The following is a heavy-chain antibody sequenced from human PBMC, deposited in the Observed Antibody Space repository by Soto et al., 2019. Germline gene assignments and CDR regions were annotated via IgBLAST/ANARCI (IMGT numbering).Heavy chain of an antibody. CDR2: ISRDGSHK. V-gene: IGHV3-30*04. Sequence: GGSLRLSCAASGFTFRNYAIHWVRQAPGKGLEWVAVISRDGSHKYYLDSVKGRFTISRDNSKDTVNLLMNSLRDDDSAMYYCARSRNSAVADSFDFWGQGTLVTVSS. CDR1: GFTFRNYA. D-gene: IGHD1-26*01. CDR3: ARSRNSAVADSFDF. J-gene: IGHJ4*02.